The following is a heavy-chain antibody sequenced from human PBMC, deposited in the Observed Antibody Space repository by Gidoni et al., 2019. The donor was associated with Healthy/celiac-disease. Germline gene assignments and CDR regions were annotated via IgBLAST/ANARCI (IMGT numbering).Heavy chain of an antibody. J-gene: IGHJ5*02. CDR2: IKSKTDGGTT. Sequence: EVQLVESGGGLVKPGGSLRLSCAASGFTFSNAWMNWVRQAPGKGLEWVGRIKSKTDGGTTDYAAPVKGRFTISRDDSKNTLYLQMNSLKTEDTAVYYCCHYGDYGSWFDPWGQGTLVTVSS. D-gene: IGHD4-17*01. CDR3: CHYGDYGSWFDP. CDR1: GFTFSNAW. V-gene: IGHV3-15*07.